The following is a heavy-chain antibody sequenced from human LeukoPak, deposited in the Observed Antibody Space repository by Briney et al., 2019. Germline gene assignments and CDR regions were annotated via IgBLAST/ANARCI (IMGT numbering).Heavy chain of an antibody. CDR3: ARGYDSLDY. Sequence: SETLSLTCTVSGGSITSSSYYWGWIRQPPGKGLEWIGSVYYSGSTYYNPSLKSRVTMPVDTSKNQFSLKLSSVTAADTAVYYCARGYDSLDYWGQGTLVTVSS. CDR1: GGSITSSSYY. D-gene: IGHD5-12*01. V-gene: IGHV4-39*07. CDR2: VYYSGST. J-gene: IGHJ4*02.